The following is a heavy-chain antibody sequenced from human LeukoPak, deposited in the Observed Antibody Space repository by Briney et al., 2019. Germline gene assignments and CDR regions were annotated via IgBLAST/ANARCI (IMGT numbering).Heavy chain of an antibody. J-gene: IGHJ5*02. CDR2: IYYSGST. D-gene: IGHD3-10*01. Sequence: SETLSLTCTVSGGSMMSYYGSWIRQPLGKGLGWIGYIYYSGSTFYNPSLKSRVTMSLDTSKNQFSLQLSSVTAADTAVYYCARVGDYYNSGSFSHDTWGQGTLVTVSS. CDR1: GGSMMSYY. V-gene: IGHV4-59*01. CDR3: ARVGDYYNSGSFSHDT.